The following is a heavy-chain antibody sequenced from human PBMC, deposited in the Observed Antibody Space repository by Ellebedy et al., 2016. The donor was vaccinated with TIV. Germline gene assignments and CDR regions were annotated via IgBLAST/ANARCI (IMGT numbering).Heavy chain of an antibody. Sequence: SETLSLTXTVSRGSVCSGSYYWSWIRQPPGKGLEWIGYIYYSGSTKYNPSLKSRVTISVDTSKKQISLKLRSVTAADTAVYYCTRSLEDQLEAFDIWGQGTTVTVSS. CDR1: RGSVCSGSYY. D-gene: IGHD1-1*01. V-gene: IGHV4-61*01. CDR2: IYYSGST. CDR3: TRSLEDQLEAFDI. J-gene: IGHJ3*02.